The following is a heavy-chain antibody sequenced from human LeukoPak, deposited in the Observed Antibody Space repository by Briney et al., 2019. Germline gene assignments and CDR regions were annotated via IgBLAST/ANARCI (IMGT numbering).Heavy chain of an antibody. V-gene: IGHV3-48*03. J-gene: IGHJ4*02. CDR1: GFTFSSYE. D-gene: IGHD6-19*01. CDR3: ARDTYSSGSGDY. CDR2: ISGSGNTI. Sequence: GGSLRLSCAASGFTFSSYEMNWVRQAPGKGLEWVSYISGSGNTIYYADSVKGRFTISRDNAKNSLYLQMNSLRAEDTALYYCARDTYSSGSGDYWGQGTLVTVSS.